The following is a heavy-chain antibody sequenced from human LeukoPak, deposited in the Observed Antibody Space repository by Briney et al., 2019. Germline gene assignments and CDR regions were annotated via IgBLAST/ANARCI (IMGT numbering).Heavy chain of an antibody. J-gene: IGHJ3*02. V-gene: IGHV4-59*01. CDR3: ARGWSGYSDAFDI. CDR1: GGSISTYY. CDR2: IYYTGST. Sequence: SETLSLTCTVSGGSISTYYWSWIRQPPGKGLEWIGYIYYTGSTSYNPSLKSRVTMSLDASKNQFSLELNSVTPADTAVYYCARGWSGYSDAFDIWGQGTMVTVSS. D-gene: IGHD3-3*01.